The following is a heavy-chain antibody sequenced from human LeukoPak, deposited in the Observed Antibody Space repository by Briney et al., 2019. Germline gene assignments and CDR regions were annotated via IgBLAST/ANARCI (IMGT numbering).Heavy chain of an antibody. J-gene: IGHJ6*02. CDR1: GFTFDDYA. V-gene: IGHV3-43*02. CDR2: ISGDGGST. Sequence: GGSLRPSCAASGFTFDDYAMHWVRQAPGKGLEWVSLISGDGGSTYYADSVKGRFTISRDNSKNSLYLQMSSLRTEDTALYYCAKDQVEELLSRYGMDVWGQGTTVTVSS. CDR3: AKDQVEELLSRYGMDV. D-gene: IGHD3-10*01.